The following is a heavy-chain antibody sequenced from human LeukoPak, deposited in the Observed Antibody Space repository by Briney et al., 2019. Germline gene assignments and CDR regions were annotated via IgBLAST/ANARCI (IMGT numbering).Heavy chain of an antibody. CDR2: ISSSSSYI. J-gene: IGHJ4*02. Sequence: GGSLRLSCAASGFTFSSYSMNWVRQAPGKGLEWVSSISSSSSYIYYADSVKGRFTISRDNSKNTLYLQMNSLRAEDTAVYYCAKVSSGGYYYDSSGYTYWGQGTLVTVSS. D-gene: IGHD3-22*01. CDR1: GFTFSSYS. CDR3: AKVSSGGYYYDSSGYTY. V-gene: IGHV3-21*04.